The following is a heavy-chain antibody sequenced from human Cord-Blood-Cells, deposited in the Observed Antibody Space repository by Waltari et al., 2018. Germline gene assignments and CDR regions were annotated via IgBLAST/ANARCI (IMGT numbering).Heavy chain of an antibody. CDR1: GFTFSSYS. Sequence: EVQLVESGGGLVQPGGSLRISCAASGFTFSSYSRNWVRRVPGTGLVGGSDISSSSSTIDYADSVKGRITISRDNAKNSLYLQMTSLRAEDTAVYYCASVHADAFDIWGQGTMVTVSS. CDR3: ASVHADAFDI. CDR2: ISSSSSTI. J-gene: IGHJ3*02. V-gene: IGHV3-48*01.